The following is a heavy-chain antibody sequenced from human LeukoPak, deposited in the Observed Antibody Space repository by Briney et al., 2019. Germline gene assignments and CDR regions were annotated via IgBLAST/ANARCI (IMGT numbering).Heavy chain of an antibody. Sequence: SETLSLTCAAYGGSFSNYYLSWVRQPPGKGLEWIGEITHSGSTNDNPPLKRRVTTSVDATTSKFSLKLRSVAAADTAVYWGAPIFGDSSEFDSWGQGTLVTVSS. CDR3: APIFGDSSEFDS. V-gene: IGHV4-34*01. D-gene: IGHD4-17*01. J-gene: IGHJ4*02. CDR1: GGSFSNYY. CDR2: ITHSGST.